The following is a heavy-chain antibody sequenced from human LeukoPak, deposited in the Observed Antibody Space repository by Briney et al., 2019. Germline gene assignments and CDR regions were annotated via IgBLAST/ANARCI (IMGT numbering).Heavy chain of an antibody. J-gene: IGHJ4*02. D-gene: IGHD3-10*01. Sequence: GGSLRLSCAASGFTFSSYWMSWVRQAPGKGLEWVANIKQDGSEKYYVDSVKGRFTISRDNAKNSLYLQMNSLRAEDTAVYYCARDHRGLLWFGELLDPYFDYWGQGTLVTVSS. CDR2: IKQDGSEK. V-gene: IGHV3-7*01. CDR1: GFTFSSYW. CDR3: ARDHRGLLWFGELLDPYFDY.